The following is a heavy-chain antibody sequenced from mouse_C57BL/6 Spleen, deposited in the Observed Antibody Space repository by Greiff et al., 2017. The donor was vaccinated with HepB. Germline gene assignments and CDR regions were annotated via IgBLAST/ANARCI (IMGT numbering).Heavy chain of an antibody. CDR2: IRSAGDYI. Sequence: DVQLVESGAGLVKPGGSLKLSCAASGFTFSSYAMSWVRQTPEKRLEWVAYIRSAGDYIDYADTVKGRFTICRDNARNTLYLQMSSMKSEDTAMYYCTRGDYYGSSYNWYFDVWGTGTTVTVSS. CDR1: GFTFSSYA. V-gene: IGHV5-9-1*02. D-gene: IGHD1-1*01. J-gene: IGHJ1*03. CDR3: TRGDYYGSSYNWYFDV.